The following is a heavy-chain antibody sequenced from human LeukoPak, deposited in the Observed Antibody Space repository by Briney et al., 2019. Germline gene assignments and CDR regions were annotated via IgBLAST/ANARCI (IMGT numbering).Heavy chain of an antibody. D-gene: IGHD5-24*01. Sequence: GGSLRLSCAASGFTVSSNYMSWVRQAPGKGLEWVSVIYSGGSTYYADSVKGRFTISRDNAKNSLYLQMNSLRAEDTAVYYCARPTSGNKGGYNWRFDYRGQGTLVTVSS. CDR3: ARPTSGNKGGYNWRFDY. J-gene: IGHJ4*02. CDR1: GFTVSSNY. V-gene: IGHV3-53*01. CDR2: IYSGGST.